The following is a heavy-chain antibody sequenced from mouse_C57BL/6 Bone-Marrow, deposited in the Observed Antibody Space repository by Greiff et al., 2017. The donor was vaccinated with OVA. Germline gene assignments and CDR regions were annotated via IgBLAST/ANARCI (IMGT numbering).Heavy chain of an antibody. CDR2: IDPETGGT. CDR3: TQEEGYGYGLAY. V-gene: IGHV1-15*01. Sequence: VKVVESGAELVRPGASVTLSCKASGYTFTDYEMHWVKQTPVHGLEWIGAIDPETGGTAYNQKFKGKAILTADKSSSTAYMELRSLTSEDSAVYYCTQEEGYGYGLAYWGQGTLVTVSA. CDR1: GYTFTDYE. D-gene: IGHD2-2*01. J-gene: IGHJ3*01.